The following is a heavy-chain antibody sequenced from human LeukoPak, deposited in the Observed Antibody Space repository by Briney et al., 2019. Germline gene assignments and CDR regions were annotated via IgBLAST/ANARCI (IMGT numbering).Heavy chain of an antibody. CDR3: ARLTAIAAAGAY. Sequence: PGGSLRLSCAASGFTFSSYAMHWVRQAPGKGLEWVAVISYDGSNKYYADSVKGRLTISRDNSKNTLYLQMNSLRAEDTAVYYCARLTAIAAAGAYWGQGTLVTVSS. D-gene: IGHD6-13*01. V-gene: IGHV3-30-3*01. J-gene: IGHJ4*02. CDR2: ISYDGSNK. CDR1: GFTFSSYA.